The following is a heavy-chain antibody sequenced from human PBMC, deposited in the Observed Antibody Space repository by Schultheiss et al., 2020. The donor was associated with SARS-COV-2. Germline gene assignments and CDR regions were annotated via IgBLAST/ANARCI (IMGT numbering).Heavy chain of an antibody. Sequence: GGSLRLSCAASGFTFSSYSMNWVRQAPGKGLEWVSSISSSSSYIYYADSVKGRFTISRDNSKNTLYLQMNSLRAEDTAVYYCARGPSVAGTRDNAFDIWGQGTMVTVSS. CDR2: ISSSSSYI. V-gene: IGHV3-21*01. CDR1: GFTFSSYS. CDR3: ARGPSVAGTRDNAFDI. D-gene: IGHD6-19*01. J-gene: IGHJ3*02.